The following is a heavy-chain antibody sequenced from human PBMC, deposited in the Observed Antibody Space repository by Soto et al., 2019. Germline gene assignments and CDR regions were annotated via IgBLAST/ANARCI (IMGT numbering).Heavy chain of an antibody. Sequence: QVQLVESGGGVVQPGRSLRLSCAASGFTFNSYAIHWVRQAPGKGLEWVAGISYDGSNKYYADSVKGRFTISRDKSKNTLYLQMNSLRAEDTAVYYCARAVSSGYYFNNYYYGMYVWGQGNTVVVSS. CDR3: ARAVSSGYYFNNYYYGMYV. CDR1: GFTFNSYA. V-gene: IGHV3-30-3*01. CDR2: ISYDGSNK. D-gene: IGHD3-22*01. J-gene: IGHJ6*02.